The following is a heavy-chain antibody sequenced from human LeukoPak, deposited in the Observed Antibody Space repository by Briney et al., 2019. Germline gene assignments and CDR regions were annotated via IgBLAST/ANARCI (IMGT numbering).Heavy chain of an antibody. D-gene: IGHD5-18*01. CDR1: GGSISSGGYY. CDR3: ARVGGYSYGYFDY. V-gene: IGHV4-61*08. Sequence: SQTLSLTCAVSGGSISSGGYYWSWIRQPPGKGLEWIGYIYYSGSTNYNPSLKSRVTISVDTSKNQFSLKLSSVTAADTAVYYCARVGGYSYGYFDYWGQGTLVTVSS. CDR2: IYYSGST. J-gene: IGHJ4*02.